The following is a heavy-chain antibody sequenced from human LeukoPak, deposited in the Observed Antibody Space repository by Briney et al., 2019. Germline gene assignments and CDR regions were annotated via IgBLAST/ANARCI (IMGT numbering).Heavy chain of an antibody. J-gene: IGHJ4*02. CDR3: ARDLAGFDY. D-gene: IGHD6-25*01. Sequence: SETLSLTCTVSGSSISSYYWNWIRQPPGKGLEWIGYIYHSGSTNYNPSLKSRVTISLDTSKNQFSLKLTSVTAADTAVYHCARDLAGFDYWGQGTLVTVSS. V-gene: IGHV4-59*01. CDR2: IYHSGST. CDR1: GSSISSYY.